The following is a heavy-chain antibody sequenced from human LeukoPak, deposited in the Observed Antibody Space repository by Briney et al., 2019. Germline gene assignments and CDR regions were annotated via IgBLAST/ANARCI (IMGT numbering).Heavy chain of an antibody. CDR1: GFTFSSYS. V-gene: IGHV3-21*01. CDR3: AREVVPAAMGYMDV. CDR2: ISSSSSYI. D-gene: IGHD2-2*01. J-gene: IGHJ6*03. Sequence: PGGSLRLSCAASGFTFSSYSMNWVRQAPGKGLEWVSSISSSSSYIYYADSVKGRFTISRDNAKNSLYLQMNSLRAEDTAVYYCAREVVPAAMGYMDVWGKGTTVTVSS.